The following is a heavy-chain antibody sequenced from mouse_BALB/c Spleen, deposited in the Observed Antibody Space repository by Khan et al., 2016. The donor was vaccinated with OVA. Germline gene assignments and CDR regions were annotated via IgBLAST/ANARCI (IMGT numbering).Heavy chain of an antibody. CDR2: IYPGDGST. CDR1: GYTFTSYY. CDR3: ARGYYGYLDF. V-gene: IGHV1S56*01. J-gene: IGHJ2*01. D-gene: IGHD1-1*01. Sequence: QVQLKQSGPELVKPGASVKMSCKASGYTFTSYYIHWVKQRPGQGLEWIGWIYPGDGSTKYNEKFKDKTTLTADKSSSTAYMLLSSLTSEDSAIYVCARGYYGYLDFWGQGTTLTVSS.